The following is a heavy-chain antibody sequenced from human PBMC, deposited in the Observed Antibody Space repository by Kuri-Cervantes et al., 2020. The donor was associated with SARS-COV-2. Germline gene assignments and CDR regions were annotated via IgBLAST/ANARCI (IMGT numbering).Heavy chain of an antibody. CDR2: ISYDGSNK. V-gene: IGHV3-30-3*02. J-gene: IGHJ6*03. CDR1: GFTFSSYA. CDR3: AKEFPGYYYYYMDV. Sequence: GGSLRLSCAASGFTFSSYAMHWVRQAPGKGLEWVAVISYDGSNKYYADSVKGRFTISRENSKKTLYLQMNSLRVEDTAVYYCAKEFPGYYYYYMDVWGKGTTVTVSS.